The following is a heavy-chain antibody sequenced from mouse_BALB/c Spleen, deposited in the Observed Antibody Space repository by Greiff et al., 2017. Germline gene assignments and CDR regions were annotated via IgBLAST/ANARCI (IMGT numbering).Heavy chain of an antibody. CDR3: AREGGRQNYYAMDY. V-gene: IGHV1-39*01. CDR2: IDPYYGGT. J-gene: IGHJ4*01. CDR1: GYSFTGYN. D-gene: IGHD2-12*01. Sequence: EVKLMESGPELEKPGASVKISCKASGYSFTGYNMNWVKQSNGKSLEWIGNIDPYYGGTSYNQKFKGKATLTVDKSSSTAYMQLKSLTSEDSAVYYCAREGGRQNYYAMDYWGQGTSVTVSS.